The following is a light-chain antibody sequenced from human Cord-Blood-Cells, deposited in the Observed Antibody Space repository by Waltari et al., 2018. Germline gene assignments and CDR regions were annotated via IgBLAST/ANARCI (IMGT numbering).Light chain of an antibody. CDR1: QSVSSN. J-gene: IGKJ4*02. CDR2: GAS. Sequence: EIVMTLSPATLSVSPGERATLSCRASQSVSSNLAWYQQKPGQAPRLLIYGASIRATGIPARFSGSGSGTEFTLTISSLQSEDFAVYYCQQYNNWPALTFGGGTKVEIK. CDR3: QQYNNWPALT. V-gene: IGKV3D-15*01.